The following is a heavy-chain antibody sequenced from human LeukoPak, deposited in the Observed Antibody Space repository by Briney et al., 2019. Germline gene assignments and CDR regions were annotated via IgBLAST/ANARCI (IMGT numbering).Heavy chain of an antibody. CDR1: GGSFSGYY. CDR3: ASGGFWFGRDY. D-gene: IGHD3-10*01. Sequence: PSETLSLTCAVYGGSFSGYYWSWIRQPAGKGLEWIGRIYTSGSTNYNPSLKSRVTISVDTSKDQFSLKLSSVTAADTAVYYCASGGFWFGRDYWGQGTLVTVSS. CDR2: IYTSGST. J-gene: IGHJ4*02. V-gene: IGHV4-59*10.